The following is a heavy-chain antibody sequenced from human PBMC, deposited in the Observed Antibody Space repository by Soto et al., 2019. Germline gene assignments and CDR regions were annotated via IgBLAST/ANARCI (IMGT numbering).Heavy chain of an antibody. CDR3: ARGVTSVGLGELYYYHNDMDV. Sequence: SETLSLPCAVYGGSFSGYYWSWIRQPPGKGLEWIGEINHSGSTNYNPSLKSRVTISVDTSKNQFSLKLSSVTAADTAVYYCARGVTSVGLGELYYYHNDMDVCGRGTTGAVAS. D-gene: IGHD3-10*01. V-gene: IGHV4-34*01. CDR1: GGSFSGYY. J-gene: IGHJ6*02. CDR2: INHSGST.